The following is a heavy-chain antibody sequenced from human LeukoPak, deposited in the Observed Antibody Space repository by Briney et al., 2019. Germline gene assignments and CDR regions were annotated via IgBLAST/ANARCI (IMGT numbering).Heavy chain of an antibody. CDR1: GYTFTSYA. J-gene: IGHJ4*02. Sequence: ASVKVSCKASGYTFTSYAMHWVRQAPGQRLEWMGRINPNTGDTTYAQKFQGWVTMTRDTSISTAHMELSRLTSDDTAVYYCVRDHRAQSGYPFPYYFDYWGQGTLVTVSS. D-gene: IGHD5-12*01. CDR3: VRDHRAQSGYPFPYYFDY. V-gene: IGHV1-2*04. CDR2: INPNTGDT.